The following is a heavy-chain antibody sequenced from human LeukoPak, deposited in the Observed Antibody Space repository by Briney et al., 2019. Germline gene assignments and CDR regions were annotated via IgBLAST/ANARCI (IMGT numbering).Heavy chain of an antibody. J-gene: IGHJ1*01. CDR1: GFTFSHYG. V-gene: IGHV3-33*06. CDR2: IWSDGSDK. Sequence: PGGSLRLSCAASGFTFSHYGMHWVRQTPGAGLEWVAVIWSDGSDKYYAKPVKGRFTISRDNPKNSLFLQMNSLRAEDTAVYYCAKDAQRGFDYSNSLQNWGQGILVTVSS. CDR3: AKDAQRGFDYSNSLQN. D-gene: IGHD4-11*01.